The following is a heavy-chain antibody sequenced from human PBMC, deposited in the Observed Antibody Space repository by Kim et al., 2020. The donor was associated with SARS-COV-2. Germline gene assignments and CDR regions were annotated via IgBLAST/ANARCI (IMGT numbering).Heavy chain of an antibody. CDR2: IWYDGSNK. V-gene: IGHV3-33*01. CDR1: GFTFSSYG. CDR3: ARGGGYLGFWSGYYEYYYYMDV. Sequence: GGSLRLSCAASGFTFSSYGMHWVRQAPGKGLEWVAVIWYDGSNKYYADSVKGRFTISRDNSKNTLYLQMNSLRAEDTAVYYCARGGGYLGFWSGYYEYYYYMDVWGKGTTVTVSS. D-gene: IGHD3-3*01. J-gene: IGHJ6*03.